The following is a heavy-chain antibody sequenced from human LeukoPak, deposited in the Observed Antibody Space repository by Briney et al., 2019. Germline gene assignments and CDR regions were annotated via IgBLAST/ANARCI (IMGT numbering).Heavy chain of an antibody. CDR3: ARVGVSTISFSYFDY. CDR1: GGSISSSSYY. D-gene: IGHD5/OR15-5a*01. J-gene: IGHJ4*02. Sequence: SETLSLTCTVSGGSISSSSYYWGWIRQPPGKGLEWIGSIYYSGSTYYKPSLKSRVTISVDTSKNQFSLKLSSVTAADTAVYYCARVGVSTISFSYFDYWGQGTLVTVSS. V-gene: IGHV4-39*07. CDR2: IYYSGST.